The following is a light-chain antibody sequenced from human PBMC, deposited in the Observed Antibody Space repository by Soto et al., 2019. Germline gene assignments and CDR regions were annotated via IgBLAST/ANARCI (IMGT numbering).Light chain of an antibody. CDR3: QQSYSTPG. CDR1: QSISSY. V-gene: IGKV1-39*01. Sequence: DIQMTQSPSSLSASVGDRVTITCRASQSISSYLNWYQQKPGKAPKLLIYAASSLQSGVPSRFRGSGSGTDFTLTISSLQPEDFATYYCQQSYSTPGFGGGTKVQIK. CDR2: AAS. J-gene: IGKJ4*01.